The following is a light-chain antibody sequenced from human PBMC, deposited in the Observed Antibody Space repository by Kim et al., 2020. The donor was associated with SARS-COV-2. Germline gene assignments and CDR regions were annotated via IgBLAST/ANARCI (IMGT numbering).Light chain of an antibody. Sequence: GQGVTISCSGGNSNIGANTVNWYQQSPGTAPKLLIYANDRRPSGVPDRFSVSQSGTSASLAISGLQSEDEADYYCATWDDSLNAWVFGGGTQLTVL. J-gene: IGLJ3*02. V-gene: IGLV1-44*01. CDR1: NSNIGANT. CDR3: ATWDDSLNAWV. CDR2: AND.